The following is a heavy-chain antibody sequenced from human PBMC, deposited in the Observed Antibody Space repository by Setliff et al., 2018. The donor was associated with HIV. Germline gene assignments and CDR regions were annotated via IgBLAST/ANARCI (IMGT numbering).Heavy chain of an antibody. CDR2: IDHSENI. V-gene: IGHV4-34*01. CDR1: GGSFNDYY. CDR3: ARGLNYYGSGSYLPLGY. J-gene: IGHJ4*02. Sequence: SETLSLTCAVYGGSFNDYYWTWIRQPPGKGLEWIGEIDHSENIKYHASLKSRVTISKDTSKNQISLKLRSVTAADTAVYYCARGLNYYGSGSYLPLGYWGQGTLVTVSS. D-gene: IGHD3-10*01.